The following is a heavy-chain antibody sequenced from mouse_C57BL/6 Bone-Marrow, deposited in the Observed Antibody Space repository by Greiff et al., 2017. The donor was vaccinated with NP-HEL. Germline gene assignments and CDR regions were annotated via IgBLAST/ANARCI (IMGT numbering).Heavy chain of an antibody. CDR2: INPNNGGT. V-gene: IGHV1-26*01. CDR1: GYTFTDYY. CDR3: AGGKASFDD. Sequence: VQLQQSGPELVKPGASVKISCKASGYTFTDYYMNRVKQSHGKSLEWIGDINPNNGGTSYTQNFKGKATLTVDKSSSTAYMELRSLTSEDSAVYYCAGGKASFDDWGQGTTLTVSS. J-gene: IGHJ2*01. D-gene: IGHD2-1*01.